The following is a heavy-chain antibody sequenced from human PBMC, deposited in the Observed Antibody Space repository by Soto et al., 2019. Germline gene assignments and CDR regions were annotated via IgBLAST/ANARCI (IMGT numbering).Heavy chain of an antibody. CDR2: IWHDGSKK. D-gene: IGHD5-18*01. J-gene: IGHJ6*02. Sequence: LRLSCAASGFTFSSYGMHWVRQAPGKGLEWVAVIWHDGSKKYYADSVKGRFTISRDNSENTQYLQMNSLRVDDTAVYFCARDLDIAMGYYYYYGMGVWGQGTTVTVSS. CDR1: GFTFSSYG. CDR3: ARDLDIAMGYYYYYGMGV. V-gene: IGHV3-33*01.